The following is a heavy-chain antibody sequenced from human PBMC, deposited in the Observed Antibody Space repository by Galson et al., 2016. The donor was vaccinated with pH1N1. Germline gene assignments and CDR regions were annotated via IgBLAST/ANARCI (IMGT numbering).Heavy chain of an antibody. CDR3: ARAGCVSGSCRTGIHYYMDV. Sequence: SVKVSCKASGGTLNSNAINWVRQAPGQGLEWMGGIVGIFRTVNYAQKFQGRVTITRNTSISTAYMELSSLRSEDTALYYCARAGCVSGSCRTGIHYYMDVWGEGTTVTVTS. CDR2: IVGIFRTV. CDR1: GGTLNSNA. V-gene: IGHV1-69*05. J-gene: IGHJ6*03. D-gene: IGHD2-15*01.